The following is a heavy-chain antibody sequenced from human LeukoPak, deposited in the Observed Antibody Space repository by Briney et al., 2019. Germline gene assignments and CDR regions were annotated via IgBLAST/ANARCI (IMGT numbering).Heavy chain of an antibody. J-gene: IGHJ4*02. CDR1: GGTFSSYA. V-gene: IGHV1-69*04. Sequence: SVKVSCKASGGTFSSYAISWVRQAPGQGLEWMGRIIPIFGIANYAQKFQGRVTITADKSTSTACMELSSLRSEDTAVYYCARAPGIAVAGALWGFDYWGQGTLVTVSS. D-gene: IGHD6-19*01. CDR2: IIPIFGIA. CDR3: ARAPGIAVAGALWGFDY.